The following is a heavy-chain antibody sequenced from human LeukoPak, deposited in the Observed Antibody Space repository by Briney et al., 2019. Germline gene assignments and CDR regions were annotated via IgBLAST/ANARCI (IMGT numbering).Heavy chain of an antibody. J-gene: IGHJ6*03. Sequence: QPGGSLRLSCAASGLTVRSNYMTWVRQAPGRGLEWVSSIYGGGGTYYADSVKGRFALSRDNSKNTLYLHMNSLRVEDTAVYYCAREYPSMLRGTIIPDYYYYYMDVWGKGTTVTVSS. CDR3: AREYPSMLRGTIIPDYYYYYMDV. D-gene: IGHD3-10*01. CDR2: IYGGGGT. V-gene: IGHV3-53*01. CDR1: GLTVRSNY.